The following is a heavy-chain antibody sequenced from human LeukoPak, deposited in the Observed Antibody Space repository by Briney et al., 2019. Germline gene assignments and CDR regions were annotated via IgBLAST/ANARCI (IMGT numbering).Heavy chain of an antibody. CDR2: VNHSGST. CDR3: ARALDSSPFNWFDP. V-gene: IGHV4-34*01. D-gene: IGHD3-22*01. CDR1: GGSFSGYY. J-gene: IGHJ5*02. Sequence: SETLSLTCAVYGGSFSGYYWSWIRQPPGKGLEWIGEVNHSGSTNYNPSLKSRVTISVDTSKNQFSLKLSSVTAADTAVYYCARALDSSPFNWFDPWGQGTLVTVSS.